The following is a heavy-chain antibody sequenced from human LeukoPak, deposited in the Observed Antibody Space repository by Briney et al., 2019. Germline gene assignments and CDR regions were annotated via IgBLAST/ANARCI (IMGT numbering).Heavy chain of an antibody. CDR1: GFTFSSYA. CDR2: ISGSGGST. D-gene: IGHD3-3*01. V-gene: IGHV3-23*01. Sequence: GGSLRLSCAASGFTFSSYAMSWVRQAPGKGLEWVSAISGSGGSTYYADSVKGRFTISRDNSKNTLYLQMNSLRAEDTAVYYCAKDLRAGYDFWSGYYAFDIWGQGTMVTVSS. CDR3: AKDLRAGYDFWSGYYAFDI. J-gene: IGHJ3*02.